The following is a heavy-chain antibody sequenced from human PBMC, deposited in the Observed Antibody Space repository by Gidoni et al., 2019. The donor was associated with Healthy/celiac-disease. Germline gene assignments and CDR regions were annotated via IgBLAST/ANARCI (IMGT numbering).Heavy chain of an antibody. CDR1: GFTLSAHY. J-gene: IGHJ4*02. CDR2: ISSRSTYT. V-gene: IGHV3-11*06. D-gene: IGHD3-22*01. CDR3: ARDVYYYDSSGYYSGFDY. Sequence: QVQLVESVGGLVEPGGSLRLSCSASGFTLSAHYMSVIRQAPGQGLEWVSYISSRSTYTNYADAVKVRFTISRDNAKNSLYLQMNSLRAEDTAIYYCARDVYYYDSSGYYSGFDYWGQGSLVTVSS.